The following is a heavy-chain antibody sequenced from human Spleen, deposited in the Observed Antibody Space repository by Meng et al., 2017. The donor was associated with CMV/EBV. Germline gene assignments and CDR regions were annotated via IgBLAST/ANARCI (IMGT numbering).Heavy chain of an antibody. CDR2: ISAYNGNT. D-gene: IGHD2-2*02. CDR1: GYTFTSYG. J-gene: IGHJ5*02. CDR3: ARVYPAPGFDP. Sequence: SCKASGYTFTSYGISWVRQAPGQGLEWMGWISAYNGNTNYAQKLQGRVPMTTDTSTSTAYMELRSPRSDDTAVYYCARVYPAPGFDPWGQGTLVTVSS. V-gene: IGHV1-18*01.